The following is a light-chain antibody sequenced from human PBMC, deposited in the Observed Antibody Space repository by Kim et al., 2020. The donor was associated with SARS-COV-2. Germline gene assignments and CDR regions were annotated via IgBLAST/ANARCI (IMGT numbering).Light chain of an antibody. CDR2: GAS. CDR1: QSVSSNY. V-gene: IGKV3-20*01. CDR3: QQYGSSPFT. J-gene: IGKJ4*01. Sequence: SPGERATHSCRASQSVSSNYLAWYQQKPGQAPRLLIYGASSRATGIPDRFSGSGSGTDFTLTISRLEPEDFAVYYCQQYGSSPFTFGGGTKVDIK.